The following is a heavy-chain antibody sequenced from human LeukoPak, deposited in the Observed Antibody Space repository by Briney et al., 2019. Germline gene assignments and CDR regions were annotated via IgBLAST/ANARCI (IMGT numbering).Heavy chain of an antibody. CDR3: AREKTANYYDSSGYLRYAFDI. CDR1: GYTFTSYG. D-gene: IGHD3-22*01. V-gene: IGHV1-69*04. CDR2: IIPILGIA. J-gene: IGHJ3*02. Sequence: SVKVSCKASGYTFTSYGISWVRQAPGQGLEWMGRIIPILGIANYAQKFQGRVTITADKSTSTAYMELSSLRSEDTAVYYCAREKTANYYDSSGYLRYAFDIWGQGTMVTVSS.